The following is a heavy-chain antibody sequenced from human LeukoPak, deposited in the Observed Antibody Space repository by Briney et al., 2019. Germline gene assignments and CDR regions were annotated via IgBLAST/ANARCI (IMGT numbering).Heavy chain of an antibody. Sequence: GGSLRLSCAASGFTFSSYEMNWVRQAPGKGLEWASYISSSVSTIYYVDSVKGRFTISRDNAKNSLFLQMNSLRAEDTAIYYCAREPYDFWSAASVPGSYYMDVWGKGTTVTVSS. CDR1: GFTFSSYE. D-gene: IGHD3-3*01. CDR2: ISSSVSTI. J-gene: IGHJ6*03. V-gene: IGHV3-48*03. CDR3: AREPYDFWSAASVPGSYYMDV.